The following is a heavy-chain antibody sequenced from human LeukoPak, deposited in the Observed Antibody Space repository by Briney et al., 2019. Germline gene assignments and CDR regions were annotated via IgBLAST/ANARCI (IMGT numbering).Heavy chain of an antibody. CDR3: ARFSSSFREIDY. V-gene: IGHV1-46*01. CDR1: GYTFTSYY. J-gene: IGHJ4*02. CDR2: INHSGGST. Sequence: ASVTVSCKASGYTFTSYYMHWVRQAPGQGLEWMGIINHSGGSTSYAQKFQGRVTMTRHTSTNTVYMELSSLRSEDTAVYYCARFSSSFREIDYWGQGTLVTVSS. D-gene: IGHD6-13*01.